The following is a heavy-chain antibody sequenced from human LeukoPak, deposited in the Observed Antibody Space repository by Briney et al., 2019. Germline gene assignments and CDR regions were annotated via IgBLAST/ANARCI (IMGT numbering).Heavy chain of an antibody. CDR1: GFTFNDYG. CDR3: ARGYGAGNYRRPFYGMDV. V-gene: IGHV3-20*04. D-gene: IGHD3-10*01. Sequence: WPGGSLRLSCAASGFTFNDYGMTWVRQAPGKGLEWVSGLNWNGDITRYADSVKGRFTISRDNAKNSVYLQMDSLSAEGTAFYYCARGYGAGNYRRPFYGMDVWGQGTTVTVSS. CDR2: LNWNGDIT. J-gene: IGHJ6*02.